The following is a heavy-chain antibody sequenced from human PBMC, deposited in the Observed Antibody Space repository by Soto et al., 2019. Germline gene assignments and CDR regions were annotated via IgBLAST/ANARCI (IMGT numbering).Heavy chain of an antibody. CDR3: SRDRTAPAPYGPYYYGSGSYYNDWYFDL. CDR1: GFTFSSYS. V-gene: IGHV3-21*01. CDR2: ISSSSSYI. J-gene: IGHJ2*01. D-gene: IGHD3-10*01. Sequence: GGSLRLSCAASGFTFSSYSMNRVRQAPGKGLEWISAISSSSSYIYYADSVKGRFTISRDNAKNSLYLQMNSLRAEDTAVYYCSRDRTAPAPYGPYYYGSGSYYNDWYFDLWGRGTLVTVSS.